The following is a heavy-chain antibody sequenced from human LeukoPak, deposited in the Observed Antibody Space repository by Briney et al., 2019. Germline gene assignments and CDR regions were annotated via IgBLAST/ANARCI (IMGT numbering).Heavy chain of an antibody. V-gene: IGHV3-7*01. J-gene: IGHJ4*02. Sequence: GGSLRLSCAATGFSFSSYWMSWVRQAPGKGLEWVANIKEDGSEKYYVDSVKGRFTISRDNAKNSLYLQMNSPRAEDTAVYYCARGPAYFDYWGQGALVTVSS. CDR1: GFSFSSYW. CDR3: ARGPAYFDY. CDR2: IKEDGSEK.